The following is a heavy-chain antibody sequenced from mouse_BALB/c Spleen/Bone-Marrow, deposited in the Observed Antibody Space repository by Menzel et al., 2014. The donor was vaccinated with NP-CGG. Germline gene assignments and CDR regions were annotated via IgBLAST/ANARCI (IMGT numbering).Heavy chain of an antibody. CDR1: GFDFSRYW. CDR2: INPDSSTI. D-gene: IGHD1-2*01. V-gene: IGHV4-1*02. CDR3: ASLHYYGFFAY. Sequence: EVQLQQSGGGLVQPGGSQKLSCAASGFDFSRYWMSWVRQAPGKGLEWIGEINPDSSTINYTPSLKDKFIISRDNAKNTLYLQMSKVRSEDTALYYCASLHYYGFFAYWGQGTLVTVSA. J-gene: IGHJ3*01.